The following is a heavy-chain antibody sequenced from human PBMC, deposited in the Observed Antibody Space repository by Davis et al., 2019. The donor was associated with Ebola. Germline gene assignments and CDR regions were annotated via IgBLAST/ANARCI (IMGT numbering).Heavy chain of an antibody. D-gene: IGHD1-14*01. CDR1: GFTFSTYW. J-gene: IGHJ4*02. V-gene: IGHV3-74*01. CDR2: INSDGSST. CDR3: TRPGYNTWP. Sequence: GESLKISCAASGFTFSTYWMHWVRQAPGKGLVWVSRINSDGSSTSYADSVKGRFTISRDNAKNTLYLQMHSLRAEETDVYYCTRPGYNTWPWGQGTLVTVSS.